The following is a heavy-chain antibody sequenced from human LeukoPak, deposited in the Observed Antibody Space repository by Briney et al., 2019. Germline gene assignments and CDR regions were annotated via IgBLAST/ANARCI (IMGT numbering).Heavy chain of an antibody. CDR1: GGSISSYY. J-gene: IGHJ5*02. Sequence: SETLSLTCTVSGGSISSYYWSWIRQPAGNGLEWIGSIYYSGSTYYNPSLKSRVTISVDTSKNQFSLKLSSVTAADTAVYYCARRDCSSWYGVDPWGQGTLVTVSS. D-gene: IGHD6-13*01. CDR2: IYYSGST. V-gene: IGHV4-59*05. CDR3: ARRDCSSWYGVDP.